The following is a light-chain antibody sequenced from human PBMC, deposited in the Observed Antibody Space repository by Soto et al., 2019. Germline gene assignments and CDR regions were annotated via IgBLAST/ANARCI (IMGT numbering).Light chain of an antibody. J-gene: IGKJ1*01. CDR2: AAS. Sequence: DIPMTQSPSSLSASVGDRVTITCRASQSIVTYLNWYLQKPGKAPKLLIYAASNLQSGVPSRFSGSGSGTDFTLTSSSLQPEDFATYFCQQSYSTPPWTFGQGTKVEIK. CDR1: QSIVTY. CDR3: QQSYSTPPWT. V-gene: IGKV1-39*01.